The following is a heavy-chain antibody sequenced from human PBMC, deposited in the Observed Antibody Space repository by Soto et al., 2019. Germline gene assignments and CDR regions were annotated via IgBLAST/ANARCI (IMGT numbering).Heavy chain of an antibody. D-gene: IGHD2-21*01. CDR1: GYSSTDCA. V-gene: IGHV1-3*01. Sequence: ASVKVSCKTSGYSSTDCAILCILQAPGQALEWLGWIAAGNGNTGFSQKFQGRVTVTRDTSATTAYMELTSLRSEDTAVYYCAKGSRMWTPDYWGQGTLVTVSS. CDR3: AKGSRMWTPDY. J-gene: IGHJ4*02. CDR2: IAAGNGNT.